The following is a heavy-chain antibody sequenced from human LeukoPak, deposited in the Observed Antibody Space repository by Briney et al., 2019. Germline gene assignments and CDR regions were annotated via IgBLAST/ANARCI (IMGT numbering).Heavy chain of an antibody. Sequence: PGGSLRLSCAASGFTLSSYAMSWVRQGPGKGLEWVSAISVSGNTYHADSVKGRFTISRDSSKNTLYLQMNSLRAEDAAVYYGAKAPVTTCSGAYCYPFDYWGQGTLVTVSS. V-gene: IGHV3-23*01. CDR3: AKAPVTTCSGAYCYPFDY. J-gene: IGHJ4*02. CDR1: GFTLSSYA. D-gene: IGHD2-15*01. CDR2: ISVSGNT.